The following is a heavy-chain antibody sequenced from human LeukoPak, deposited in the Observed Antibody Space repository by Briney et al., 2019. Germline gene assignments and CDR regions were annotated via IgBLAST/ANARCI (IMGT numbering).Heavy chain of an antibody. CDR1: GYIFTDFN. D-gene: IGHD3-10*01. V-gene: IGHV1-2*02. CDR3: ATVTGT. Sequence: ASVKVSCKASGYIFTDFNIHWVRQAPGLGLEWLGYINPKSGDTKYAQKFQGRVTMTRDTAISTAYMELSRLTSDDTAVHYCATVTGTWGQGTMVIVSS. CDR2: INPKSGDT. J-gene: IGHJ3*01.